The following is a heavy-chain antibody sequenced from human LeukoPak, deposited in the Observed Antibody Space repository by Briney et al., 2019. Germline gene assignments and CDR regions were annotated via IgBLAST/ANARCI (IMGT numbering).Heavy chain of an antibody. V-gene: IGHV3-7*03. CDR1: GFIFSSSW. Sequence: QPGGSLRLSCVASGFIFSSSWMSWVRQAPGKGLEWVANIKQDGSEKSYVESVRGRFTISRDNAKNSLYLQLNSLRAEDTALYYCARDNPPDYWGQGTLVTVSS. J-gene: IGHJ4*02. CDR2: IKQDGSEK. CDR3: ARDNPPDY.